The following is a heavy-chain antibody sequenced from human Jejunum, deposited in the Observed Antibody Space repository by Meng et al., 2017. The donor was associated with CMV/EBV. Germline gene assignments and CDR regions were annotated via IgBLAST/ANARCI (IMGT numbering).Heavy chain of an antibody. CDR1: GYTFTAYY. CDR2: MTPNRGTT. J-gene: IGHJ4*02. D-gene: IGHD6-19*01. CDR3: ATGVADFEY. V-gene: IGHV1-8*02. Sequence: QGHLGESGADVTTPGASVQVPCKASGYTFTAYYMHWVRQAPGQGLEWMGWMTPNRGTTGYAQKFQGIVTMTRNISKSPAYMDLSSLRSEDTAVYYCATGVADFEYWGQGTLVTVSS.